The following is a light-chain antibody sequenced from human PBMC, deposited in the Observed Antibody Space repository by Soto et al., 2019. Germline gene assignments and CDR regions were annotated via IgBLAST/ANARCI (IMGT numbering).Light chain of an antibody. CDR3: SSYTGSITPV. CDR1: SSDVGGYNY. Sequence: QSVLTQPASVSGSPGQSITISCTGTSSDVGGYNYVSWYQQHPGKAPKLMTYDVSNRPSVVSNRFACSKSGNPASLTISGLPAEDEADYYCSSYTGSITPVFGTGTKVTVL. V-gene: IGLV2-14*01. CDR2: DVS. J-gene: IGLJ1*01.